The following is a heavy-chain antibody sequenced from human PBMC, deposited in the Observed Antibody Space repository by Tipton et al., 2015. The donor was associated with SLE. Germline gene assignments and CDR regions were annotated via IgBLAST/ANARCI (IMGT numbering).Heavy chain of an antibody. V-gene: IGHV3-30*04. CDR1: GFTFSSYA. J-gene: IGHJ4*02. D-gene: IGHD6-19*01. CDR3: AGYFPAGLYSSGWC. CDR2: ISYDGSNK. Sequence: RSLRLSCAASGFTFSSYAMHWVRQGPGKGLEWVAVISYDGSNKYSADSVKGRFTISRDNSKNTLYLQMNSLRAEDTAVYYCAGYFPAGLYSSGWCWGQGTLVTVSS.